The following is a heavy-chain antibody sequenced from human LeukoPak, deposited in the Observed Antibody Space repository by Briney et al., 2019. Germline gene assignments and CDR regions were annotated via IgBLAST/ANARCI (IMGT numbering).Heavy chain of an antibody. CDR3: ASSITMIVVVTPAPNFDY. Sequence: ASVKVSCKASGYTFTGYYMHWVRQSPGQGLEWMGWINPNSGGTNYAQKFQGRVTMTRDTSISTAYMELSRLRSDDTAVYYCASSITMIVVVTPAPNFDYWGQGTLVTVSS. CDR2: INPNSGGT. CDR1: GYTFTGYY. J-gene: IGHJ4*02. D-gene: IGHD3-22*01. V-gene: IGHV1-2*02.